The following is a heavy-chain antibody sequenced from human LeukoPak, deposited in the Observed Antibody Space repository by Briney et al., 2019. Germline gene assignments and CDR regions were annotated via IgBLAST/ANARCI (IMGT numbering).Heavy chain of an antibody. CDR2: IYPDDSDT. J-gene: IGHJ4*02. CDR3: ARRESSNWYAGY. D-gene: IGHD2-2*01. CDR1: GYSFTSYW. Sequence: GESLKISCKGSGYSFTSYWIGWVRQMPGKGLEWMGIIYPDDSDTRYSPSFRGQVTISVDKSISTAYLQWNSLKASDTAMYYCARRESSNWYAGYWGQGTLVTVSS. V-gene: IGHV5-51*01.